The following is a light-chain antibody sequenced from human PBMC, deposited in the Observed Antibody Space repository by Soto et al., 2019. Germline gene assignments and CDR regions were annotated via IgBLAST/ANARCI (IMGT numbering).Light chain of an antibody. V-gene: IGKV3-20*01. CDR2: GAS. J-gene: IGKJ1*01. CDR3: PQFASTPRT. CDR1: QSVDRNY. Sequence: EIVLTQSPGTLSLSPGESATLSCRASQSVDRNYLAWYQQKPGQAPRLLIYGASSRATGIPPRFSGSGSGKAFVLTISGLEPEDLAVYYCPQFASTPRTFGQGTKVESK.